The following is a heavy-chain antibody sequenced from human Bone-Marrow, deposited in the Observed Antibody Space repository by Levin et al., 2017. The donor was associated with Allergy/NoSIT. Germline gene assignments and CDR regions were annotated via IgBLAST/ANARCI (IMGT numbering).Heavy chain of an antibody. CDR2: IRSKAYGGTT. Sequence: GGSLRLSCTASGFTFGDYAMSWFRQAPGKGLEWVGFIRSKAYGGTTEYAASVKGRFTISRDDSKSIAYLQMNSLKTEDTAVYYCTRRWIRYFDWLLMGGDYWGQGTLVTVSS. J-gene: IGHJ4*02. CDR3: TRRWIRYFDWLLMGGDY. V-gene: IGHV3-49*03. D-gene: IGHD3-9*01. CDR1: GFTFGDYA.